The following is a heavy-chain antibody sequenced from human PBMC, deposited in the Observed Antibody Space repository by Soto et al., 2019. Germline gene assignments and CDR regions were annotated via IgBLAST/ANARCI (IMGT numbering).Heavy chain of an antibody. CDR2: ISYDGNIK. CDR1: GFTFSSYA. CDR3: ARDLSGYGLDV. V-gene: IGHV3-30-3*01. J-gene: IGHJ6*02. Sequence: QVQLVESGGGVVQPGRSLRLSCAASGFTFSSYAMHWVRQAPGKGLEWVTIISYDGNIKYYADSVKGRFTISRDNSKNTLWLQMNSLRAEDTAMYDCARDLSGYGLDVWGQGTTVTVAS. D-gene: IGHD3-16*02.